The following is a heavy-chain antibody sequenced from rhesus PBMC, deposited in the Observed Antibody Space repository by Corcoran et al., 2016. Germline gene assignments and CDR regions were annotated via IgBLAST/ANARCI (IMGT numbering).Heavy chain of an antibody. J-gene: IGHJ3*01. CDR2: LSGKSSSK. Sequence: QVQLQESGTGLVKPSETLSLTCAVSVGSISSGNWWSWIRQPPGQGLEWIGYLSGKSSSKYSNPSSNKRVTIAKDTSNNQFSRKLSAVTAAETAVYYCARGARRRVVSANDAFDFWGQGLRVTVSS. CDR1: VGSISSGNW. CDR3: ARGARRRVVSANDAFDF. V-gene: IGHV4S19*01. D-gene: IGHD2-39*01.